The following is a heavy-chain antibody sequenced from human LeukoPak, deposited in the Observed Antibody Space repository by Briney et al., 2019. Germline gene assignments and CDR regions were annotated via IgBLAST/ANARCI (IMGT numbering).Heavy chain of an antibody. D-gene: IGHD3-10*01. CDR2: IKQDGSEK. J-gene: IGHJ3*02. CDR1: GFTFSSYW. Sequence: GGSLRLSCAASGFTFSSYWMSWVRQAPGKGLEWVANIKQDGSEKYYEDSVKGRFTISRDNAKNSLYLQMNSLRAEDTAVYYCARDRIDSGYGVAFDIWGQGTMVTVSS. V-gene: IGHV3-7*01. CDR3: ARDRIDSGYGVAFDI.